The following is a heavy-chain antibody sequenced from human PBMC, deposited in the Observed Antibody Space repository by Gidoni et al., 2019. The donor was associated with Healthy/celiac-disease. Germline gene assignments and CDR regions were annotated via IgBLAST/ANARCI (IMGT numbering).Heavy chain of an antibody. V-gene: IGHV1-69*09. CDR1: GGPFSSYA. J-gene: IGHJ6*02. D-gene: IGHD2-15*01. CDR2: IIPILGIA. CDR3: ARGGDCSGGSCYLGGMDV. Sequence: QVQLVQSGAEVKKPGSSLMVSSEAPGGPFSSYAISWVRQAPGQGLEWMGRIIPILGIANYAQKFQGRVTITADKSTSTAYMELSSLRSEDTAVYYCARGGDCSGGSCYLGGMDVWGQGTTVTVSS.